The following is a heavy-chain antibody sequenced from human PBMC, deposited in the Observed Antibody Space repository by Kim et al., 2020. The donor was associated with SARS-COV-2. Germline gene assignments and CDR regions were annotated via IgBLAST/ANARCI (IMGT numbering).Heavy chain of an antibody. V-gene: IGHV1-69*13. J-gene: IGHJ4*02. CDR2: IIPIFGTA. Sequence: SVKVSCKASGGTFSSYAISWVRQAPGQGLEWMGGIIPIFGTANYAQKFQGRVTITADESTSTAYMELSSLRSEDTAVYYCATNCGGDCYPLYYFDYWGQGTLVTVPS. CDR3: ATNCGGDCYPLYYFDY. CDR1: GGTFSSYA. D-gene: IGHD2-21*02.